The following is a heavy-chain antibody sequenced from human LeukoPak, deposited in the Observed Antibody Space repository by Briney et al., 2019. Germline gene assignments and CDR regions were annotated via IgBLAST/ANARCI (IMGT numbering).Heavy chain of an antibody. CDR1: GFTFSSYA. J-gene: IGHJ5*02. CDR3: AKDLASTYCGGDCSFS. Sequence: GGSLRLSCAASGFTFSSYAMSWVRQAPGKGLEWVSAISGSGGSTYYADSVKGRFTISRDNSKNTLYLQMNSLRAEDTAVYYCAKDLASTYCGGDCSFSWGQGTLVTVSS. V-gene: IGHV3-23*01. D-gene: IGHD2-21*02. CDR2: ISGSGGST.